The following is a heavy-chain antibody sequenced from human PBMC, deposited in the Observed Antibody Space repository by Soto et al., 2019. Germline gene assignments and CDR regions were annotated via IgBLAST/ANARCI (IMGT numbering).Heavy chain of an antibody. J-gene: IGHJ4*02. CDR1: GFNFNIYA. CDR2: ISGNGGVA. D-gene: IGHD3-9*01. V-gene: IGHV3-23*01. CDR3: ARDDARYDVLTAFYFDQ. Sequence: HPGGSLRLSCAASGFNFNIYAMSWVRQAPGRGLECVSGISGNGGVAYYADSVKGRFTISRDNSKNTLNLQMNGLRAEDTAVYFCARDDARYDVLTAFYFDQWGQGTPVTVSS.